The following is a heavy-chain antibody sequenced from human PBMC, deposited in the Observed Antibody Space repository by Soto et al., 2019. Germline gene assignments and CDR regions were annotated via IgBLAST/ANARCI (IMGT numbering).Heavy chain of an antibody. CDR1: GHSITSHF. Sequence: ASVKVSCKASGHSITSHFMHWVRQAPGQGLEWMGTIGPTGGIRNYAQRFQGRLTMTRDTSTSTVYMELSSLTSEDTAVYYCARDIEMATIDGCFDYWGQGTLVTVSS. CDR2: IGPTGGIR. V-gene: IGHV1-46*01. J-gene: IGHJ4*02. CDR3: ARDIEMATIDGCFDY. D-gene: IGHD5-12*01.